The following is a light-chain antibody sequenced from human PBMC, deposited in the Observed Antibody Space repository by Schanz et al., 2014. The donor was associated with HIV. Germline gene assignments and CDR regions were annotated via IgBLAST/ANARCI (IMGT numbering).Light chain of an antibody. CDR3: NSYTRTSTPV. CDR2: EVN. Sequence: QSVLTQPPSASGSPGQSVTISCTGTSSDVGGYNYVSWYQHHPGKAPKLLISEVNKRPSGVPDRFSGSKSGNTASLTVSGLQAEDEADYYCNSYTRTSTPVFGGGTKLTVL. V-gene: IGLV2-8*01. J-gene: IGLJ2*01. CDR1: SSDVGGYNY.